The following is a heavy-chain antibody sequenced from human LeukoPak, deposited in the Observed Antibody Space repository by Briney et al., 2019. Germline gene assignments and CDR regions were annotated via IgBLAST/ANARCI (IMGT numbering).Heavy chain of an antibody. CDR2: IYSGGAT. Sequence: PGGSLRLSCAASGFTVSNNYMRWVRQAPGKGLEWVSLIYSGGATFYADAVKGRFTISRDGSKNTLYLQMNSLRAEDRAVYYCARDPPAEAANPYGWRQGTLVTVSS. CDR1: GFTVSNNY. CDR3: ARDPPAEAANPYG. J-gene: IGHJ4*02. D-gene: IGHD6-25*01. V-gene: IGHV3-66*01.